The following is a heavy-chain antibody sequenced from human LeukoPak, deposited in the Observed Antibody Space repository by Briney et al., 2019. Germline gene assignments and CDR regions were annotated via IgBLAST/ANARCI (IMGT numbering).Heavy chain of an antibody. Sequence: AASVKVSFNASGYTFTGYYMHWVRQAPGQGLEWMAWINPNNGDTKYAQRFQGRVTMTRDTSISTAYMELSRLRSDDTAVYYCARPFIETPSLGALDYWGQGTLVTVSS. J-gene: IGHJ4*02. CDR3: ARPFIETPSLGALDY. CDR1: GYTFTGYY. CDR2: INPNNGDT. V-gene: IGHV1-2*02. D-gene: IGHD4-23*01.